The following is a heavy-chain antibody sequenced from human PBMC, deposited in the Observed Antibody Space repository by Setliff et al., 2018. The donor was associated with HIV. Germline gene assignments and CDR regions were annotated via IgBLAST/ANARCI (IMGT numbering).Heavy chain of an antibody. CDR1: GGSFSDDY. V-gene: IGHV4-34*01. J-gene: IGHJ5*02. Sequence: SETLSLTCAVYGGSFSDDYWSWIRQPPGRGMEWIGDIDHGGRTNYNPSLKSRVTMAVDASKSQISLNLTSVTAANTAVYYCARCSGRFGAVTWFDPWGHGMLVTVSS. CDR2: IDHGGRT. D-gene: IGHD3-10*02. CDR3: ARCSGRFGAVTWFDP.